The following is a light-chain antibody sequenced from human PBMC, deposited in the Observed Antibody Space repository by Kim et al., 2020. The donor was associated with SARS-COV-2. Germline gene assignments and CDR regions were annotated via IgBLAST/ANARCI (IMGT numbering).Light chain of an antibody. V-gene: IGKV3-15*01. J-gene: IGKJ2*03. CDR2: GAS. CDR3: QQYNNWPPLYS. Sequence: SPGERATLSCRASQSVSSILAWYQQKPGQAPRLLIYGASTRATGIPARFSGSGSGTEFTLTISSLQSEDFAVYYCQQYNNWPPLYSFGQGTKLEI. CDR1: QSVSSI.